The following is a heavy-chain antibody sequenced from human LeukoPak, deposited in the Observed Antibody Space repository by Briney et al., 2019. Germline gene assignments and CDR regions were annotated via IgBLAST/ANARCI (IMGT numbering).Heavy chain of an antibody. Sequence: GGSLRLSCAASGFTFSSYAMSWVRQAPGKGLEWVSAISGSGGSTYYADSVKGRFTISRDNSKNTLYLQMNSLRAEVTAVYYCAKDPLGGSGSYDYYYYGMDVWGQGTTVTVSS. CDR1: GFTFSSYA. CDR3: AKDPLGGSGSYDYYYYGMDV. V-gene: IGHV3-23*01. J-gene: IGHJ6*02. D-gene: IGHD3-10*01. CDR2: ISGSGGST.